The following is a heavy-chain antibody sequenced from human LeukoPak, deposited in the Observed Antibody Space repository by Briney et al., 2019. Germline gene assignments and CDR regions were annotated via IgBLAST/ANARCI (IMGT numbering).Heavy chain of an antibody. V-gene: IGHV4-39*07. D-gene: IGHD3-10*01. CDR1: GGSISSSSYY. Sequence: PSETLSLTCTVSGGSISSSSYYWGWIRQPPGKGLEWIGSIYYSGSTYYNPSLKSRVTISVDTSKNQFSLKLSSVTAADTAVYYCARWAVRGVIGYWGQGTLVTVSS. CDR3: ARWAVRGVIGY. CDR2: IYYSGST. J-gene: IGHJ4*02.